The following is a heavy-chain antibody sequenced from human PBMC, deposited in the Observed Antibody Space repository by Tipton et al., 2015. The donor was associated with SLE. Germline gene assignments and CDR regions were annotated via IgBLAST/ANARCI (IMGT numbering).Heavy chain of an antibody. CDR1: GFPFSSYW. V-gene: IGHV3-7*04. CDR2: IKQDGSEK. CDR3: ARARGITIFWSLDY. J-gene: IGHJ4*02. D-gene: IGHD3-9*01. Sequence: SLRLSCAASGFPFSSYWMRWVRQAPGKGLEWVANIKQDGSEKYYVDSVKGRFTISRDNAKNSLYLQMNSLRAEDTAVYYCARARGITIFWSLDYWGQGTLVTVSS.